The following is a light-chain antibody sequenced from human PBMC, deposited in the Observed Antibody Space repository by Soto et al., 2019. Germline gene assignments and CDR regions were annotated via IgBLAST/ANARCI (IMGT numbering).Light chain of an antibody. CDR2: DAS. CDR1: QDINRW. J-gene: IGKJ1*01. Sequence: DIQMTQSQSSLSASVGDSVTITCRASQDINRWLAWYQQKPGKAPKLLIYDASSLESGVPSRFSGSGSGTEFTLTISSLQPDDFATYYCQQYNSYSWTFGQGTKVDI. V-gene: IGKV1-5*01. CDR3: QQYNSYSWT.